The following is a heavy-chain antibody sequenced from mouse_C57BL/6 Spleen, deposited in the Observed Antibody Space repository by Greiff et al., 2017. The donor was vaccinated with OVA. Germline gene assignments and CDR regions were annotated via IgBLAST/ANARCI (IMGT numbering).Heavy chain of an antibody. CDR3: ARSGGYEAWFAY. Sequence: VQLQQSGAELVRPGTSVKVSCKASGYAFTNYLIEWVKQRPGQGLEWIGVINPGSGGTNYNEKFKGKATLTADKSSSTAYMQLSSLTSEDSAVYFCARSGGYEAWFAYWGQGTLVTVAA. J-gene: IGHJ3*01. CDR2: INPGSGGT. D-gene: IGHD2-2*01. CDR1: GYAFTNYL. V-gene: IGHV1-54*01.